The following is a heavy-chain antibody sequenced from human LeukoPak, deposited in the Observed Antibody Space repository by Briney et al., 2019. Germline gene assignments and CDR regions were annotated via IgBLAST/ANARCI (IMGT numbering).Heavy chain of an antibody. CDR3: ARDQALNYAFDI. J-gene: IGHJ3*02. V-gene: IGHV3-30-3*01. CDR2: ISYDGSNK. Sequence: PGGSLRLSCAACLFTFNSYSMHLVRQAPGKGLEWVAMISYDGSNKYYADSVKGRFTVSRDNSKNTLYLQMHSLRGEDTAVYYCARDQALNYAFDIWGQGTMVTVSS. CDR1: LFTFNSYS. D-gene: IGHD5-24*01.